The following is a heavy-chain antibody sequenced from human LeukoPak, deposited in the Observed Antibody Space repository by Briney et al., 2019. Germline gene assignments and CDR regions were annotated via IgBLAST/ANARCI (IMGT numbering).Heavy chain of an antibody. CDR3: ARDGEYYYGSGSYYSDV. V-gene: IGHV1-69*04. CDR1: GGTFGNYA. CDR2: IIPILGIA. J-gene: IGHJ6*02. D-gene: IGHD3-10*01. Sequence: SVKVSCKASGGTFGNYAISWVRQAPGQGLEWMGRIIPILGIANYAQKFQGRVTITADKSTSTAYMELSSLRSEDTAVYYCARDGEYYYGSGSYYSDVWGQGTTVTVSS.